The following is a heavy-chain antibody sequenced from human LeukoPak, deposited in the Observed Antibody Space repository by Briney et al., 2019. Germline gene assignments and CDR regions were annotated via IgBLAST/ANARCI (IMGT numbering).Heavy chain of an antibody. D-gene: IGHD2-15*01. V-gene: IGHV1-46*01. J-gene: IGHJ4*02. CDR1: GYTFTTYY. CDR3: ARESSACSGTSCFSNYYFDY. CDR2: INPSGVST. Sequence: ASVKVSCKASGYTFTTYYVHWMRQAPGQGLEWMGIINPSGVSTRYAQKFQGRVTMTRDMSTSTVYMELSSLGSEDTAVYYCARESSACSGTSCFSNYYFDYWGQGTLVTVSS.